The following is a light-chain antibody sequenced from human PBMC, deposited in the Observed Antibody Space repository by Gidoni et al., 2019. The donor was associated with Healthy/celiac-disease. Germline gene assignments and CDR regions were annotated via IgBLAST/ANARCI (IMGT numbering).Light chain of an antibody. CDR2: AAS. J-gene: IGKJ3*01. CDR3: QQSYSTLGT. CDR1: QSISSY. Sequence: DIQMTQSPSSLSASAGDRVTITCRASQSISSYLNWYQQKPGKAPKLLIYAASSLQSGVPSRFSGSGSGTDLTLTISSLQPEDFATYYCQQSYSTLGTFGPGTKVDIK. V-gene: IGKV1-39*01.